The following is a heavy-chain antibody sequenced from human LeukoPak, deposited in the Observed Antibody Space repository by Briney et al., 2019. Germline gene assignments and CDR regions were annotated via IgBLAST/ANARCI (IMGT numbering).Heavy chain of an antibody. Sequence: SETLSLTCAVYGGSFSGYYWSWIRQPPGKGLEWIGEINHSGSTNYNPSLKSRVTISVDTSKNQFSLKLSPATAADTAVYYCARKNYYDSRRGAFDIWGQGTMVTVSS. CDR3: ARKNYYDSRRGAFDI. V-gene: IGHV4-34*01. D-gene: IGHD3-22*01. J-gene: IGHJ3*02. CDR1: GGSFSGYY. CDR2: INHSGST.